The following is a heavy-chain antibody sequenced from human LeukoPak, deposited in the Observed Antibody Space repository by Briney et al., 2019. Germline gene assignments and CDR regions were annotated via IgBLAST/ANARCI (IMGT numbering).Heavy chain of an antibody. V-gene: IGHV3-13*01. J-gene: IGHJ6*02. CDR1: GFTFSRYD. CDR2: IDTAGDT. D-gene: IGHD2/OR15-2a*01. CDR3: ARDFPYYGMDV. Sequence: GGSLRLSCAASGFTFSRYDMHWVRQTTGKGLEWVSTIDTAGDTHYPGSVKGRFTISRENAKNSLYLQMNSLRAGDTAVYYCARDFPYYGMDVWGQGTTVTVSS.